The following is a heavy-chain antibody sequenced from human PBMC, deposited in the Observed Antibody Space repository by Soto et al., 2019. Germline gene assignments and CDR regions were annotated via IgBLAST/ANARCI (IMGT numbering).Heavy chain of an antibody. D-gene: IGHD5-18*01. CDR1: GGSISSSSYY. V-gene: IGHV4-39*01. CDR3: ARHGIQLWLNYFDY. Sequence: QLQLQESGPGLVKPSETLSLTCTVSGGSISSSSYYWGWIRQPPGKGLEWIGSIYYSGSTYYNPSLKSRVTISVDTSKNQFSLKLSSVTAADTAVYYCARHGIQLWLNYFDYWGQGTLVTVSS. CDR2: IYYSGST. J-gene: IGHJ4*02.